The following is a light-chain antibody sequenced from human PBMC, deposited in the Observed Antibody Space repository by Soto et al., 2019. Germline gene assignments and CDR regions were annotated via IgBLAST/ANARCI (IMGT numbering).Light chain of an antibody. J-gene: IGKJ3*01. V-gene: IGKV1-12*01. CDR1: HDIKKW. CDR3: HQASSFPYT. CDR2: AAS. Sequence: DIQMTQSPSSVSASVGDTISITCRASHDIKKWLAWYQQKPGKAPKVLIYAASNLESGVSPRFSGSGAGTEFSLTISSLQTEDFATYFCHQASSFPYTFGPGTKVDIK.